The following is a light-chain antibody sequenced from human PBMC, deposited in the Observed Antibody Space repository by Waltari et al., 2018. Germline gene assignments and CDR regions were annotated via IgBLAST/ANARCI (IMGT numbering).Light chain of an antibody. CDR1: QDIGNY. Sequence: DIQMTQSPSAMSASAGDRVAIPCRASQDIGNYLAWFQQKPGTVPKRLIYAVSSLESGVPSRFSGSDSGTEFTLTINRLQPEDLATYFCLQHYTYPPTFGQGTRLEI. CDR3: LQHYTYPPT. V-gene: IGKV1-17*03. J-gene: IGKJ5*01. CDR2: AVS.